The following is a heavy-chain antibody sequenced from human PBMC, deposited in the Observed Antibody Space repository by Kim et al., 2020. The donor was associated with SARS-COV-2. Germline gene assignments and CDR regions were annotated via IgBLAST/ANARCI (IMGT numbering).Heavy chain of an antibody. D-gene: IGHD6-19*01. Sequence: ASVKVSCKASGYTFTSYDINWVRQATGQGLEWMGWMNPNSGNTGYAQKFQGRVTMTRNTSISTAYMELSSLRSEDTAVYYCARGYSSGWGPPFFYYYYGMDVWGQGTTVTVSS. CDR2: MNPNSGNT. CDR3: ARGYSSGWGPPFFYYYYGMDV. CDR1: GYTFTSYD. V-gene: IGHV1-8*01. J-gene: IGHJ6*02.